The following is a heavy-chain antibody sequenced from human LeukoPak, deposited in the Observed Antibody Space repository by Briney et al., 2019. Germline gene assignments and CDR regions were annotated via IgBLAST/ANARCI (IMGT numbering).Heavy chain of an antibody. CDR3: ARDLWAAAGAVDY. D-gene: IGHD6-13*01. J-gene: IGHJ4*02. V-gene: IGHV4-59*01. Sequence: PSETLSLTCTVSGGSISSYYWSWIRQPPGKGLEWIGYIYYSGSTNYNPSLKSRVTISVDTSKNQFSLKLSSVTAADTAVYYCARDLWAAAGAVDYWGQGTLVTVSS. CDR2: IYYSGST. CDR1: GGSISSYY.